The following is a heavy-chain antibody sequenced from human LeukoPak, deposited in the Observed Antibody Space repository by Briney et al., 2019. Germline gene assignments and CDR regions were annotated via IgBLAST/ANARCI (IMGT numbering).Heavy chain of an antibody. CDR2: INHSGSN. Sequence: ASETLSLTCAVYGGSFSGYYWSWIRQPPGKGLEWIGEINHSGSNNYNPSLKSRVTISVDTSKNQFSLKLSSVTAADTAVYYCARGLCSGGSCYHAAGYYGMDVWGQGTTVTVSS. V-gene: IGHV4-34*01. D-gene: IGHD2-15*01. J-gene: IGHJ6*02. CDR3: ARGLCSGGSCYHAAGYYGMDV. CDR1: GGSFSGYY.